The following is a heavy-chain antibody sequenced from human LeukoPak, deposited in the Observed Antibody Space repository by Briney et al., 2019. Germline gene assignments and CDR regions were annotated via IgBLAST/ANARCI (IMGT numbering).Heavy chain of an antibody. CDR2: IRYDGSKE. J-gene: IGHJ5*02. Sequence: PGGSLRLSCAASGFTFSSYGIHWVRQAPGKGLEWVAFIRYDGSKEFYADSVKGRFTISRDNSENTLSLQMNSLRAEDTAVYYCARDAYDDASESWGQGTLVTVSS. V-gene: IGHV3-30*02. CDR3: ARDAYDDASES. CDR1: GFTFSSYG. D-gene: IGHD3-3*01.